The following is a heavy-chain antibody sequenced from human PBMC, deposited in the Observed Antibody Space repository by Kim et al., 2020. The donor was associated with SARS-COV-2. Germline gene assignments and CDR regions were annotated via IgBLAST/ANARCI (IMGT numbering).Heavy chain of an antibody. V-gene: IGHV1-2*06. CDR1: GYTFTGYY. Sequence: ASVKVSCKASGYTFTGYYMHWVRQAPGQGLEWMGRINPNSGGTNYAQKFQGRVTMTRDTSISTAYMELSRLRSDDTAVYYCARDHPLYDFWSGYYERNFDYWGQGTLVTVSS. J-gene: IGHJ4*02. D-gene: IGHD3-3*01. CDR2: INPNSGGT. CDR3: ARDHPLYDFWSGYYERNFDY.